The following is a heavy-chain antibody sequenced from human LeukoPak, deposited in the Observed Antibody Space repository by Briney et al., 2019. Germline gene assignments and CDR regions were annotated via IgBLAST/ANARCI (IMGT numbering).Heavy chain of an antibody. CDR1: GYTFTSYA. V-gene: IGHV1-3*01. J-gene: IGHJ4*02. CDR2: INAGNGNT. Sequence: ASVKVSCKASGYTFTSYAMHWVRQAPGQRLEWMGWINAGNGNTKYSQKFQGRVTITRDTSASTAYMELSSLRSEDTAVYYCATWVVAVAGYFDYWGQGTLVTVSS. D-gene: IGHD6-19*01. CDR3: ATWVVAVAGYFDY.